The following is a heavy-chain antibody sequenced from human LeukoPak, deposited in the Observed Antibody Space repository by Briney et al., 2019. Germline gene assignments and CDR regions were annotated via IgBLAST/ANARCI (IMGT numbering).Heavy chain of an antibody. CDR1: GGSISSGDYY. V-gene: IGHV4-30-4*01. J-gene: IGHJ4*02. Sequence: PSQTLSLTCTVSGGSISSGDYYWSWIRQPPGKGLEWIGYIYYSGSTYCNPSLKSRVTISVDTSKNQFSLKLSSVTAADTAVYYCASVSYYDSSADYWGQGTLVTVSS. CDR3: ASVSYYDSSADY. CDR2: IYYSGST. D-gene: IGHD3-22*01.